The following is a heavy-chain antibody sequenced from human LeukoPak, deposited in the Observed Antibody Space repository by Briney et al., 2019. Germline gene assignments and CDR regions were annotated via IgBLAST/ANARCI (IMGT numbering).Heavy chain of an antibody. V-gene: IGHV4-34*01. CDR3: VRAVEAAHFDY. CDR1: GGSFSGYY. J-gene: IGHJ4*02. D-gene: IGHD6-13*01. CDR2: INHSGST. Sequence: SSETLSLTCAVYGGSFSGYYWSWIRQPPGKGLEWIGEINHSGSTNYNPSLKSRVTISVDTSKNQFSLKLSSVTAADTAVYYCVRAVEAAHFDYWGQGTLVTVSS.